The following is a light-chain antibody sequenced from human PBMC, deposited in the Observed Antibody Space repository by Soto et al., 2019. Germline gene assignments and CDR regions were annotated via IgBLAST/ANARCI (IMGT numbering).Light chain of an antibody. Sequence: ETVLTQSPGTLSLSPGDRATLSCRASQSVSSNFLAWYQQIRGQAPRLLIYDESNKATGIPDRFSGSGSGTDFTLTISRVEPEDFAVYYCQQSGDSRYTFGQGTKLEIK. V-gene: IGKV3-20*01. CDR1: QSVSSNF. CDR2: DES. J-gene: IGKJ2*01. CDR3: QQSGDSRYT.